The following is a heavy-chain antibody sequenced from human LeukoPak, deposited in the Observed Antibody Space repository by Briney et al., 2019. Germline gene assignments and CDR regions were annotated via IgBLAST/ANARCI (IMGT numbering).Heavy chain of an antibody. CDR2: IKEDGSEK. V-gene: IGHV3-7*03. CDR3: ARTLRGGGALDY. D-gene: IGHD3-16*01. CDR1: GFTFSDYW. J-gene: IGHJ4*02. Sequence: GGSLRLSCAASGFTFSDYWLNWFRQAPGKGLKWVANIKEDGSEKYYVDSVKGRFTISRDNAKNPLFLQINGLRAEDTAVYYCARTLRGGGALDYWGQGTLVTVSS.